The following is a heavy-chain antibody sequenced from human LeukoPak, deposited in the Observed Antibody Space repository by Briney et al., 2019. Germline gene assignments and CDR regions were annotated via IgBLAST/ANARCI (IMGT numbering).Heavy chain of an antibody. CDR1: GFTFSNYA. J-gene: IGHJ3*02. V-gene: IGHV3-11*05. CDR2: ISSSSSYT. D-gene: IGHD1-26*01. Sequence: GGSLRLSCAASGFTFSNYAMNWVRQAPGKGLEWVSYISSSSSYTNYADSVKGRFTISRDNAKNSLYLQMNSLRAEDTAVYYCARDGIVYDAFDIWGQGTMVTVSS. CDR3: ARDGIVYDAFDI.